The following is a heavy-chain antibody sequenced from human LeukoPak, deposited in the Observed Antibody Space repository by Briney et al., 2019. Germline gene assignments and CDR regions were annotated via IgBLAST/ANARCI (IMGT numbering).Heavy chain of an antibody. CDR3: ARGWASEAFDY. J-gene: IGHJ4*02. CDR1: GFTFSRYA. V-gene: IGHV3-30*04. CDR2: MSYDGSNK. D-gene: IGHD3-16*01. Sequence: PGRSLRLSCAASGFTFSRYAMHWVRQAPGKGLEWVALMSYDGSNKYYADSVKGRFTISRDNSKNTLYLQMNSLRAEDTAVYYCARGWASEAFDYWGQGTLVTVSS.